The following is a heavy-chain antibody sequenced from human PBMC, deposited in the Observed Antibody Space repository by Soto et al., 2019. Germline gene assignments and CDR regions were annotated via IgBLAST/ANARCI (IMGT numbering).Heavy chain of an antibody. Sequence: ASVKVSCKASGCTFTGYYMHWVRQAPGQGLEWMGWINPNSGGTNYAQKFQGRVTMTRDTSISTAYMELSRLRSDDTAVYYCARGGYSSGWYSRYYYYYGMDVWGQGTTVTVSS. CDR2: INPNSGGT. J-gene: IGHJ6*02. D-gene: IGHD6-19*01. CDR3: ARGGYSSGWYSRYYYYYGMDV. V-gene: IGHV1-2*02. CDR1: GCTFTGYY.